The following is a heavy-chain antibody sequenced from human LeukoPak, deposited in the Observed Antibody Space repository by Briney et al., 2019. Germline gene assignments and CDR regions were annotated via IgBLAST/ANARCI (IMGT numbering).Heavy chain of an antibody. V-gene: IGHV1-69*01. CDR1: GGTFSSYA. CDR2: IIPTFGTA. D-gene: IGHD2-21*02. J-gene: IGHJ3*02. Sequence: ASVKVSCKASGGTFSSYAISWVRQAPGQGLEWMGGIIPTFGTANYAQKFQGRVTITADESTSTAYMELSSLRSEDTAVYYCARDIMHYGDPDAFDIWGQGTMVTVSS. CDR3: ARDIMHYGDPDAFDI.